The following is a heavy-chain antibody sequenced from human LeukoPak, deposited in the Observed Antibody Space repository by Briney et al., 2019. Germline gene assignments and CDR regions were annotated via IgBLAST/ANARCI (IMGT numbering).Heavy chain of an antibody. Sequence: GASVKVSCKASGYTFTSYGISWVRQAPGQGLEWMGWISAYNGNTNYAQKLQGRVTMTTGTSTSTAYMELRSLRSDDTAVYYCASNVGYYYDSSGYYSDYYYYYGMDVWGQGTTVTVSS. CDR3: ASNVGYYYDSSGYYSDYYYYYGMDV. J-gene: IGHJ6*02. V-gene: IGHV1-18*01. CDR1: GYTFTSYG. CDR2: ISAYNGNT. D-gene: IGHD3-22*01.